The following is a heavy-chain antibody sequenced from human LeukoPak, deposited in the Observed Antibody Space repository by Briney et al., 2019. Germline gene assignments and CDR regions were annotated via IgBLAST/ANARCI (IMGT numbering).Heavy chain of an antibody. Sequence: GSLRLSCAASGFTFSDYYMSWIRQAPGKGLEWVSYISSSGSTIYYADSVKGRFTISRDNAKNSLYLQMNSLRAEDTAVYYCARDKRFSPSNYYYYGMDVWGQGTTVTVSS. D-gene: IGHD3-3*02. CDR1: GFTFSDYY. CDR2: ISSSGSTI. V-gene: IGHV3-11*04. CDR3: ARDKRFSPSNYYYYGMDV. J-gene: IGHJ6*02.